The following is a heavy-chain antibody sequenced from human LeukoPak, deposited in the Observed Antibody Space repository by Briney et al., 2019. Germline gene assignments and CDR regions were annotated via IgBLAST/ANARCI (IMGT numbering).Heavy chain of an antibody. CDR1: GFTVSSSY. J-gene: IGHJ4*02. Sequence: GGSLRLSCAASGFTVSSSYMSWVRQAPGKGLEWVSLIYSGGRIYYADSVKGRFTISRDNSKNTLYLQMNSLRAEDTAVYYCARDYGDYLAYFDYWGQGTLVTVSS. CDR2: IYSGGRI. CDR3: ARDYGDYLAYFDY. D-gene: IGHD4-17*01. V-gene: IGHV3-66*01.